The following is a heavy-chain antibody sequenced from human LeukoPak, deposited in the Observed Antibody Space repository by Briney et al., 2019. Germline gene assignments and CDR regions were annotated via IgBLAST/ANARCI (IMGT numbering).Heavy chain of an antibody. D-gene: IGHD3-10*01. CDR3: ARELITMVRGVKRGYGMDV. CDR2: ISSSGSTI. CDR1: GFTFSSYE. J-gene: IGHJ6*02. V-gene: IGHV3-48*03. Sequence: GGSLGLSCAASGFTFSSYEMNWVRQAPGKGLEWVSYISSSGSTIYYADSVKGRFTISRDNAKNSLYLQMNSLRAEDTAVYYCARELITMVRGVKRGYGMDVWGQGTTVTVSS.